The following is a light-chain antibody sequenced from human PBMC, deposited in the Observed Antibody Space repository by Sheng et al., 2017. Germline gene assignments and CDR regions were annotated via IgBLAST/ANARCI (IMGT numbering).Light chain of an antibody. CDR1: SSDVGGYTH. CDR2: EVA. Sequence: QSALTQPASVSGSPGQSIAISCTGTSSDVGGYTHVSWYQQHPDKAPKLILYEVANRPSGISNRFSGSKSGNTASLTISGLQAEDEAHYYCTSYRSSSSLDVFGTGTMVTVL. V-gene: IGLV2-14*03. CDR3: TSYRSSSSLDV. J-gene: IGLJ1*01.